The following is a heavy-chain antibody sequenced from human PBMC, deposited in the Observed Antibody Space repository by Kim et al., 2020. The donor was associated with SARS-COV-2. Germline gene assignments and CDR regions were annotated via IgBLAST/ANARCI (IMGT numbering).Heavy chain of an antibody. D-gene: IGHD6-13*01. CDR3: ARQGYSSSWYVNSWFDP. CDR2: IYPGDSDT. V-gene: IGHV5-51*01. Sequence: GESLKISCKGSGYSFTSYWIGWVRQMPGKGLEWMGIIYPGDSDTRYSPSFQGQVTISADKSISTAYLQWSSLKASDTAMYYCARQGYSSSWYVNSWFDPWGQGTLVTVSS. J-gene: IGHJ5*02. CDR1: GYSFTSYW.